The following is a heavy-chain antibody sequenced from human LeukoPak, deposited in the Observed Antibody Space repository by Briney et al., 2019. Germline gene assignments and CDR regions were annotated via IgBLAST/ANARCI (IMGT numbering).Heavy chain of an antibody. CDR1: GGSFSGYY. V-gene: IGHV4-34*01. D-gene: IGHD3-9*01. J-gene: IGHJ4*02. Sequence: SETLSLTCAVYGGSFSGYYWSWIRQPPGKGLEWIGEINHSGSTNYNPSLKSRVTISVDTSKNQFSLKLSSVAAADTAVYYCARHRYMYYDILTGYYRPFDYWGQGTLVTVSS. CDR3: ARHRYMYYDILTGYYRPFDY. CDR2: INHSGST.